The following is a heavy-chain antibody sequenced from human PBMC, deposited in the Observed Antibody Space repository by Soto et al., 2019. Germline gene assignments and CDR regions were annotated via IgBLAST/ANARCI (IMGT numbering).Heavy chain of an antibody. Sequence: GGSLRLSCAASGFTFSSYEMNWVRQAPGKGLEWVSYISSSGSTIYYADSVKGRFTISRDNAKNSLYLQMNSLRAEDTAVYYCARATEPVLRYFGWLLFFDYWGQGTLVTVSS. V-gene: IGHV3-48*03. J-gene: IGHJ4*02. CDR2: ISSSGSTI. D-gene: IGHD3-9*01. CDR1: GFTFSSYE. CDR3: ARATEPVLRYFGWLLFFDY.